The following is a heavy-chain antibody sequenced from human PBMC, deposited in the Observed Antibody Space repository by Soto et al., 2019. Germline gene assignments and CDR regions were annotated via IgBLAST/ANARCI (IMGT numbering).Heavy chain of an antibody. CDR2: ISSDGSEK. CDR1: GFTFSTYP. D-gene: IGHD3-10*01. J-gene: IGHJ4*02. Sequence: GGSLRLSCAASGFTFSTYPMHWVRQAPGKGLEWVALISSDGSEKYYADSVKGRFTISRDTSKNTLYLQMNSLGPEDTAVYYCAKHYLGSGYNYNGFDYWGQGTLVTVSS. V-gene: IGHV3-30*18. CDR3: AKHYLGSGYNYNGFDY.